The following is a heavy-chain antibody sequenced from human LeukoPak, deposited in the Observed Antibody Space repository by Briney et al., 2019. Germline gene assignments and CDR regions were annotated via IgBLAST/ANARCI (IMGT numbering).Heavy chain of an antibody. J-gene: IGHJ4*02. V-gene: IGHV1-18*01. Sequence: ASVKVSCKASGYTFTSYGISWVRQAPGQGLERMGWISAYNGNTNYAQKLQGRVTMTTDTSTSTAYMELRSLRSDDTAVYYCARFKKAAAGESYDYWGQGTLVTVSS. CDR2: ISAYNGNT. D-gene: IGHD6-13*01. CDR1: GYTFTSYG. CDR3: ARFKKAAAGESYDY.